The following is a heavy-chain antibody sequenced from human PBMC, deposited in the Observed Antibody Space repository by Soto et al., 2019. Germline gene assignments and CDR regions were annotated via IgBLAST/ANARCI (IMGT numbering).Heavy chain of an antibody. V-gene: IGHV3-21*01. D-gene: IGHD3-10*01. J-gene: IGHJ4*02. CDR2: ISSSSSYI. CDR3: ARDNGVDY. Sequence: EVQLVESGGGLVKPGGSLRLSCAASGFTFSSYSMNWVRQAPGKGLEWVSSISSSSSYIYYADSVKGRFTISRDKAKNSRYLQMNSLRAEDAAVFYCARDNGVDYWGQGTLVTVSS. CDR1: GFTFSSYS.